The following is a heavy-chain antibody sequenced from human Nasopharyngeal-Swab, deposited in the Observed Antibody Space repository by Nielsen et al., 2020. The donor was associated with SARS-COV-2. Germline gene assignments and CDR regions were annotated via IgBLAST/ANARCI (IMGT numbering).Heavy chain of an antibody. D-gene: IGHD4-23*01. Sequence: GESLKISCAASGFTFSSYGMHWVRQAPGKGLEWVAVISYDGSNKCYADSVKGRFTISRDNSKNTLYLQMNSLRAEDTAVYYCAKVGGNSFYYYMDVWGKGTTVTVSS. V-gene: IGHV3-30*18. J-gene: IGHJ6*03. CDR1: GFTFSSYG. CDR2: ISYDGSNK. CDR3: AKVGGNSFYYYMDV.